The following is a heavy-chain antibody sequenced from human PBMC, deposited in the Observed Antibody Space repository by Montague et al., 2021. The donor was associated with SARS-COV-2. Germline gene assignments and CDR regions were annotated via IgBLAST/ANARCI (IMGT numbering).Heavy chain of an antibody. Sequence: SETLSLTCTVSGGSIRSYYWSWIRQTPGKGLEWIGYIYYDGSTNYNPSLKSRVTMSVDSSKNQFSLRLSSVTAADTAVYYCARYESYFEHWGQGTLVTASS. CDR3: ARYESYFEH. J-gene: IGHJ4*02. D-gene: IGHD3-16*01. CDR1: GGSIRSYY. V-gene: IGHV4-59*03. CDR2: IYYDGST.